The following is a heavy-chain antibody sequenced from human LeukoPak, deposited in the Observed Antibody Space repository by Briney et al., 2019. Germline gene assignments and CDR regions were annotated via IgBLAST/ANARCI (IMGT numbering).Heavy chain of an antibody. CDR3: AREWGDYYDSSGTIDY. Sequence: SETLSLTCTVSGGSISSYYWSWIRQPAGKGLEWIGRIYTSGSTNYNPSLKSRVTMSVDTSKNQFSLKLSSVTAADTAVYYCAREWGDYYDSSGTIDYWGQGTLVTVSS. CDR1: GGSISSYY. V-gene: IGHV4-4*07. J-gene: IGHJ4*02. CDR2: IYTSGST. D-gene: IGHD3-22*01.